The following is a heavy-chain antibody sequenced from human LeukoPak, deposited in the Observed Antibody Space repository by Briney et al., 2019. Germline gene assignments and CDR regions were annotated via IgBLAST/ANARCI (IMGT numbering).Heavy chain of an antibody. CDR1: GFTFDDYA. CDR3: EKDIAVALDGLDI. D-gene: IGHD6-19*01. J-gene: IGHJ3*02. V-gene: IGHV3-9*01. Sequence: GGFLRLSCAASGFTFDDYAMHWVRQAPGKGLEWVSGISWNSGSIGYADSVKGRFTISRDNAKNSLYLQMNSLRAEDTALYYCEKDIAVALDGLDIWGQGTMVTVSS. CDR2: ISWNSGSI.